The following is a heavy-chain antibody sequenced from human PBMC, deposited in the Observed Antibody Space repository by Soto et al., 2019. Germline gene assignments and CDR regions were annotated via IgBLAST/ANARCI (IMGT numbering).Heavy chain of an antibody. CDR3: ARDPAPLGIVGATHFDY. CDR1: GGTFSSYA. J-gene: IGHJ4*02. Sequence: QVQLVQSGAEVKKPGSSVKVSCKASGGTFSSYAISWVRQAPGQGLEWMGGIIPIFGTANYAQKFQGRVTITADESTSTAYMELSSLRSEDTAVYYCARDPAPLGIVGATHFDYWGQGTLVTVSS. V-gene: IGHV1-69*12. CDR2: IIPIFGTA. D-gene: IGHD1-26*01.